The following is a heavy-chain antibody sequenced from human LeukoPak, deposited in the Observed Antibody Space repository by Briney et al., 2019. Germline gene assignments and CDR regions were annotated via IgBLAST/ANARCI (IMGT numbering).Heavy chain of an antibody. CDR1: GGSISSSSYY. CDR3: ARHFTWLVRGVIKTVRWFDP. J-gene: IGHJ5*02. V-gene: IGHV4-39*01. CDR2: IYYSGST. Sequence: SETLSLTCTVSGGSISSSSYYWGWIRQPPGKGLEWIGSIYYSGSTYYNPSLKSRVTISVETSKNQFSLKLSSVTAADTAVYYCARHFTWLVRGVIKTVRWFDPWGQGTLVTVSS. D-gene: IGHD3-10*01.